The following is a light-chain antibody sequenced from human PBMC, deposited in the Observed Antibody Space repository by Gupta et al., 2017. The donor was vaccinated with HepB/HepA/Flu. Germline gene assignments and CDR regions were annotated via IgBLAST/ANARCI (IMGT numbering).Light chain of an antibody. Sequence: DIVMTQSPLSLTVTPGVPASISCRSSQSRRHSNGYNYLDWYLQKQRQPPQLLIYLGSNRGDGVSDRFSGSGEGRNVAFKIIRGEEEEVGGYYCRQPRQNPHFTFGRGTKVDIK. J-gene: IGKJ4*01. CDR3: RQPRQNPHFT. CDR1: QSRRHSNGYNY. CDR2: LGS. V-gene: IGKV2-28*01.